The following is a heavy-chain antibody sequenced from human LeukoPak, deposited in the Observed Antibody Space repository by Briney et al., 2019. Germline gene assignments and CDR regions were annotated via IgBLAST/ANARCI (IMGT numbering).Heavy chain of an antibody. J-gene: IGHJ4*02. CDR3: ARPRRPNTALDHHLDY. CDR2: ISYDGIDK. CDR1: GFTLNTYS. Sequence: GGSLRLSCAASGFTLNTYSIDWVRQAPGKGLEWVTLISYDGIDKYYANFVKGRFTISRDSSKNTLDLQMNSLRPEDTAVYYCARPRRPNTALDHHLDYWGQGAQVTVSS. V-gene: IGHV3-30*04. D-gene: IGHD5-18*01.